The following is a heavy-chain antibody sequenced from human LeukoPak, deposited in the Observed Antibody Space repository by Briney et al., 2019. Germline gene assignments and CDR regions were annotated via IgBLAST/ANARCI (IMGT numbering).Heavy chain of an antibody. Sequence: PGGSLRLSCAASGFTFSSYAMSWVRQAPGKGLEWVSAVTGGGDTTYYADSVKGRFTISRDNSKSTLYLQMNSLRAEDTAVYYCAKRGSYFGGFDYWGQGTLVTVSS. J-gene: IGHJ4*02. CDR3: AKRGSYFGGFDY. CDR2: VTGGGDTT. V-gene: IGHV3-23*01. CDR1: GFTFSSYA. D-gene: IGHD3-10*01.